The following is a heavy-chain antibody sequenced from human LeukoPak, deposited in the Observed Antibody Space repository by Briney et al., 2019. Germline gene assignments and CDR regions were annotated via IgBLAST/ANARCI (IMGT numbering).Heavy chain of an antibody. Sequence: GGSLRLSCAASGFTFSSYAMSWVRQAPEKGLEWVSAISASGGTTYYADSVRGRFTISRDNAKNTLYLQMNSLRAEDTAVYYCAKDPLWSSTIVERGYFDLWGRGTLVTVSS. CDR3: AKDPLWSSTIVERGYFDL. V-gene: IGHV3-23*01. D-gene: IGHD3-22*01. CDR2: ISASGGTT. J-gene: IGHJ2*01. CDR1: GFTFSSYA.